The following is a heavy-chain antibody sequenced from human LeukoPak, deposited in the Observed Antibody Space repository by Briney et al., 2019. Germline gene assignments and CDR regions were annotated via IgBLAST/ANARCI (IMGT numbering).Heavy chain of an antibody. CDR1: GFTFSSYA. V-gene: IGHV3-23*01. D-gene: IGHD6-13*01. CDR3: AKDRAQQLVLDF. Sequence: GGSLRLSCAASGFTFSSYAMSWGRQAPGKGLEWVSAIIGSGSSTYYADSVKGRFTISRDNSKNTLFLQMNSLRAEDTAVYYCAKDRAQQLVLDFWGQGTLVTVSS. J-gene: IGHJ4*02. CDR2: IIGSGSST.